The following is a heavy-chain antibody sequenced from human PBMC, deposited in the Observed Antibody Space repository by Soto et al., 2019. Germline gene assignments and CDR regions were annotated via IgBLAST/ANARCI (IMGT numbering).Heavy chain of an antibody. J-gene: IGHJ3*02. CDR1: GFTFSSYG. CDR3: VTPLVGSTMKMVGFDI. V-gene: IGHV3-30*02. CDR2: IWYDGSNK. Sequence: GGSLRLSCAASGFTFSSYGMHWVRQAPGKGLEWVAVIWYDGSNKYYADSVKGRFTISRDKSKNTLYLQMNSLRTEDTAVYYYVTPLVGSTMKMVGFDIRGQGKMVIVSS. D-gene: IGHD3-22*01.